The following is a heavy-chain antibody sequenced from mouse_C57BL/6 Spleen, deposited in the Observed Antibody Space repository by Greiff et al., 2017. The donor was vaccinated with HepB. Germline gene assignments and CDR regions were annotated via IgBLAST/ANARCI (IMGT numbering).Heavy chain of an antibody. Sequence: EVQVVESGGGLVKPGGCLKLSCAASGFTLSSYAMSWVRQTPEKRLEWVATISDGGSYTYYPDNVKGRITISRDNAKNNLYLQMRHLKSEDTAKYYCAREGRKDAMDYWGQGTSVTVSS. CDR2: ISDGGSYT. CDR1: GFTLSSYA. V-gene: IGHV5-4*01. CDR3: AREGRKDAMDY. J-gene: IGHJ4*01.